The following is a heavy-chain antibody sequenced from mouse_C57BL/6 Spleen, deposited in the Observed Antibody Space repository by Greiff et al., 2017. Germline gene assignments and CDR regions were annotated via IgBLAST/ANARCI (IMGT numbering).Heavy chain of an antibody. CDR1: GYAFRSYW. CDR3: ARNFDFDY. CDR2: IYPGDGDT. J-gene: IGHJ2*01. Sequence: VQLKQSGAELVKPGASVKISCKASGYAFRSYWMNWVKQRPGTGLELIGPIYPGDGDTNYNGKCKGKSTLTADQSSSTAYMQLISLTSEDSAVYFCARNFDFDYGGQGTTLTVSS. V-gene: IGHV1-80*01.